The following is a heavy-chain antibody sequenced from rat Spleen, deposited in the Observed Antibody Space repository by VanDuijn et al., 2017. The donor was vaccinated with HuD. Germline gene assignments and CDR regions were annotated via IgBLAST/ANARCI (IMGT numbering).Heavy chain of an antibody. CDR3: ARHPDYSNYFDY. CDR2: ISPSGGST. CDR1: GFIFSNYD. Sequence: EVHLVESGGGLVQPGRSLKLSCAASGFIFSNYDMAWVRQAPTKGLEWVASISPSGGSTYYRDSVKGRFTVSRDNAKSTLYLQMDSLRSEDTATYYCARHPDYSNYFDYWGQGVMVTVSS. V-gene: IGHV5-25*01. D-gene: IGHD1-1*01. J-gene: IGHJ2*01.